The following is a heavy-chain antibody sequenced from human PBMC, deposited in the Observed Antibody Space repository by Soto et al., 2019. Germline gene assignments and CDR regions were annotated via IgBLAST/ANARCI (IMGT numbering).Heavy chain of an antibody. Sequence: GGSLRLSCTASGLTFSTYAMSWVRQAPGKGLEWVSAITGSGGSTYYADSVKGRFTISRDNSKNTLYLQMSSLRAEDTAVYYCAIWNYGLDYWGQGTLVTVSS. CDR3: AIWNYGLDY. CDR1: GLTFSTYA. J-gene: IGHJ4*02. V-gene: IGHV3-23*01. CDR2: ITGSGGST. D-gene: IGHD1-7*01.